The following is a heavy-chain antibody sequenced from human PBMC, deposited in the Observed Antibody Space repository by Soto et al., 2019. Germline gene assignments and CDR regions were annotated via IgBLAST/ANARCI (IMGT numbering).Heavy chain of an antibody. CDR2: IYYSGST. CDR1: GGSISNYY. Sequence: SETLSLTCTVSGGSISNYYWSWIRQPPGKGLEWIGYIYYSGSTNYNPSLKSRVTISVDTSKNQFSLKLSSVSAADTAVYYCARRYGATLDYWGQGTLVTSPQ. CDR3: ARRYGATLDY. D-gene: IGHD5-12*01. V-gene: IGHV4-59*08. J-gene: IGHJ4*02.